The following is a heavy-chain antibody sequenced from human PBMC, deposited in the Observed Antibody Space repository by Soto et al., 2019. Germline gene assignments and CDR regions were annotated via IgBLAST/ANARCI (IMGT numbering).Heavy chain of an antibody. CDR2: IYTSGGT. CDR3: ARGGAPYYYGMDV. CDR1: GGSISSYY. Sequence: SETLSLTCTVSGGSISSYYWSWIRQPAGKELEWIGRIYTSGGTDYNPSLKSRVTMSVDTSKNQFSLKLSSVTAADTAVYYCARGGAPYYYGMDVWGQGTTVTVSS. J-gene: IGHJ6*02. D-gene: IGHD1-26*01. V-gene: IGHV4-4*07.